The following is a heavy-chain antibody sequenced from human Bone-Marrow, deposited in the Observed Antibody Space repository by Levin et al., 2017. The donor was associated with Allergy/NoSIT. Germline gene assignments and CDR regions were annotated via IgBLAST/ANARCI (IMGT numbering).Heavy chain of an antibody. CDR1: GIILDNFA. D-gene: IGHD2-2*01. CDR3: ARSYAAQDGGAWFDP. Sequence: GESLKISCVGSGIILDNFAMHWVRQAPGKGLEWVADIWADGITRHYSDSVKGRFTVSRDESKNTLYLQLAVLRAEDTAIYYCARSYAAQDGGAWFDPWGQGTLVTVSS. V-gene: IGHV3-33*01. CDR2: IWADGITR. J-gene: IGHJ5*02.